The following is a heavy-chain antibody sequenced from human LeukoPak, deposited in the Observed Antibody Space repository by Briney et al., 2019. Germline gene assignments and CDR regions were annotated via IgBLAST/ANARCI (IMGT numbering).Heavy chain of an antibody. J-gene: IGHJ4*02. D-gene: IGHD6-13*01. CDR1: GFTFSSYS. Sequence: GGSLRLSCAASGFTFSSYSMNWVRQAPGKGLKWVSSISSSSSYIYYADSVKGRFTISRDNAKNSLYLQMNSLRAEDTAVYYCARDSMAAETTGDYWGQGTLVTVSS. V-gene: IGHV3-21*01. CDR2: ISSSSSYI. CDR3: ARDSMAAETTGDY.